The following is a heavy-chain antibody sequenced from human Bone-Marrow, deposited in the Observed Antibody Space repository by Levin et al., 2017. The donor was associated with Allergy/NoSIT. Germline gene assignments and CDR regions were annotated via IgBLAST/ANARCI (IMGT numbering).Heavy chain of an antibody. CDR3: AKHGAWGSFDY. J-gene: IGHJ4*02. D-gene: IGHD3-10*01. Sequence: GGSLRLSCTASGFPFSTYAMSWVRQAPGKGLEWVSTFSGSGGSTYYSDSVKGRFTISKDNSKNKLYLQMNSLRADDTALYYCAKHGAWGSFDYWGQGTLVTVSS. CDR1: GFPFSTYA. V-gene: IGHV3-23*01. CDR2: FSGSGGST.